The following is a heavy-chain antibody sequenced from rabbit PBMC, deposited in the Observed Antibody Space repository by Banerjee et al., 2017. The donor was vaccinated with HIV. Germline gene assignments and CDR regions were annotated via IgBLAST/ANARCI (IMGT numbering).Heavy chain of an antibody. Sequence: QSLEESGGDLVKPGASLTLTCTASGLDFSSSYWICWVRQAPGKGLEWIACIYAGNNAYASWAKGRFTISKTSSTTVTLQMTSLTAADTATYFCARSLYTSNVIHGYNLWGQGTLVTVS. V-gene: IGHV1S40*01. CDR2: IYAGNNA. J-gene: IGHJ4*01. CDR1: GLDFSSSYW. D-gene: IGHD1-1*01. CDR3: ARSLYTSNVIHGYNL.